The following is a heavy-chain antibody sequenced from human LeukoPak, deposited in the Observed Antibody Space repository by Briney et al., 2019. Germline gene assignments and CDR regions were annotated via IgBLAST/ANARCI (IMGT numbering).Heavy chain of an antibody. Sequence: GSSVKVSCKASGGTFSSYAISWVRQAPGQGLEWMGRIIPILGIANYAQKFQGRVTITADKSTSTAYMELSSLRSEDTAVYYCARSLLWFGEPSSGYYFDYWGQGTLVTVSS. CDR3: ARSLLWFGEPSSGYYFDY. V-gene: IGHV1-69*04. CDR1: GGTFSSYA. D-gene: IGHD3-10*01. CDR2: IIPILGIA. J-gene: IGHJ4*02.